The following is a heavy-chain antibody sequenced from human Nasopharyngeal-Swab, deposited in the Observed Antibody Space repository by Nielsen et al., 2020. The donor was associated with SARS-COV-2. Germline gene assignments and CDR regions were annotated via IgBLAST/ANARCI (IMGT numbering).Heavy chain of an antibody. J-gene: IGHJ4*02. CDR3: ARDAPAHYGAFY. CDR2: IAYDASNE. D-gene: IGHD4-17*01. CDR1: GFTFSRFG. V-gene: IGHV3-30*03. Sequence: LSLICAASGFTFSRFGMHWVRQAPGKGREGVAFIAYDASNEYYGDFVKGRFSISRDSSKNTLYLQMDSLRGEDTAVYYCARDAPAHYGAFYWGRGTLVTVSS.